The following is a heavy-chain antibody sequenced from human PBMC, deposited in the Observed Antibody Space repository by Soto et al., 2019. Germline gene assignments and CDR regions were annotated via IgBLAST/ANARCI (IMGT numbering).Heavy chain of an antibody. CDR3: ARVPVRVRGFDY. D-gene: IGHD3-10*01. J-gene: IGHJ4*02. Sequence: PSETLSLTCTVSGGSVSSGSYYWSWIRQPPGKGLEWIGYIYYSGSTNYNPSLKSRVTISLDTSKNQFSLKLSSVTAADTAVYYCARVPVRVRGFDYWGRGTLVTVSS. V-gene: IGHV4-61*01. CDR1: GGSVSSGSYY. CDR2: IYYSGST.